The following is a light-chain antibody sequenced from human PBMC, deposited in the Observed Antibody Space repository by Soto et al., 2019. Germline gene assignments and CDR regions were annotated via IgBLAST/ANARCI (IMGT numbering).Light chain of an antibody. CDR1: QGISSY. CDR2: AAS. CDR3: QQYYSYST. J-gene: IGKJ1*01. Sequence: AIRMTQSPSSLSASTGDRVTITCRASQGISSYLAWYQQKPGKAPKLLLYAASTLQSGVPSRFSGSGSGTDFTLPISCLQSEDFATYYCQQYYSYSTFGQGTKV. V-gene: IGKV1-8*01.